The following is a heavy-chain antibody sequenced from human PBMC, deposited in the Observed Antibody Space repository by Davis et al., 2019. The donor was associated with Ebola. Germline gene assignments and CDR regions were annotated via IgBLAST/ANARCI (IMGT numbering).Heavy chain of an antibody. CDR1: GYTFTSYA. CDR3: ARDKPWFGELFSYYYGMDV. CDR2: INTNTGNP. Sequence: AASVKVSCKASGYTFTSYAMIWVRQAPGQGLEWMGWINTNTGNPAYAQGFTGRFVFSLDTSVSTAYLQISSLKAEDTAVYYCARDKPWFGELFSYYYGMDVWGQGTTVTVSS. J-gene: IGHJ6*02. D-gene: IGHD3-10*01. V-gene: IGHV7-4-1*02.